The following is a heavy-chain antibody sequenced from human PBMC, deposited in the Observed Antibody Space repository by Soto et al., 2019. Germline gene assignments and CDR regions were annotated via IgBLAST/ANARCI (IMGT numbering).Heavy chain of an antibody. CDR1: GGSFSGYY. Sequence: QVQLQQWGAGLLKPSETLSLTCAVYGGSFSGYYWSWIRQPPGKGLEWIGEIKHSGSTNYNPSLKSRVTISVDTSKNQFALKLSSVTAADTSVYYCARSFCSSTSCYFRYWGQGTLVTVSS. V-gene: IGHV4-34*01. CDR3: ARSFCSSTSCYFRY. D-gene: IGHD2-2*01. CDR2: IKHSGST. J-gene: IGHJ4*02.